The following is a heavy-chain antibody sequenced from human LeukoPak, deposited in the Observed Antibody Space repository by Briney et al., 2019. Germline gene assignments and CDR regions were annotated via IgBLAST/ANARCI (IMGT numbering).Heavy chain of an antibody. CDR1: GYTFTSSG. D-gene: IGHD6-6*01. V-gene: IGHV1-18*01. Sequence: ASVKVSCKASGYTFTSSGISWVRQAPGQGLEWMGWIGANNDNTKYAQKYQGRITMTTDTSTSTAYMELRSLRSDDTAVYYCARYSSSSYFDAFDIWGQGTMVTVSS. J-gene: IGHJ3*02. CDR3: ARYSSSSYFDAFDI. CDR2: IGANNDNT.